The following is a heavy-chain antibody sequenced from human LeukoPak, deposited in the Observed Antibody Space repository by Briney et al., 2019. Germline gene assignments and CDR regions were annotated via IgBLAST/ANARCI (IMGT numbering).Heavy chain of an antibody. J-gene: IGHJ4*02. CDR2: IGADGDT. V-gene: IGHV3-13*01. D-gene: IGHD3-22*01. Sequence: GGSLRLSCAASGFTFSSYDMHWVRQGIGKGLEWVSGIGADGDTYYPGSLKGRFTISRENAKNSLYLQMNSLRAEDTAVYYCAKDYYYDSSGYYSGLDDYWGQGTLVTVSS. CDR3: AKDYYYDSSGYYSGLDDY. CDR1: GFTFSSYD.